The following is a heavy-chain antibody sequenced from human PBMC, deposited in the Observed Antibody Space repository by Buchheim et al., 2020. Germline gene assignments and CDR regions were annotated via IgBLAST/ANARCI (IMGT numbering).Heavy chain of an antibody. Sequence: QVQLQESGPGLVKPSETLSLTCTVSGGSISSYYWSWIRQPPGKGLEWIGYIYYSGSTNYNPSLTSRVTISVDTSKNQFSLKLSSVTAADTAVYYCARDRGYSSSWYRAFDIWGQGT. CDR3: ARDRGYSSSWYRAFDI. D-gene: IGHD6-13*01. CDR1: GGSISSYY. V-gene: IGHV4-59*01. CDR2: IYYSGST. J-gene: IGHJ3*02.